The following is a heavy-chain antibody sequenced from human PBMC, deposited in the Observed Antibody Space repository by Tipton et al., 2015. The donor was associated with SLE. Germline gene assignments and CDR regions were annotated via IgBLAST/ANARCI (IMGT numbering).Heavy chain of an antibody. Sequence: TLSLTCTVSGGSISSSSYYWGWIRQPPGKGLEWIGSIYYSGSTYYNPSLESRVTISVDTSKNQFSLKLSSVTAADTAVFYCAHANWGTNFDYWGQGTLVTVSS. CDR1: GGSISSSSYY. CDR3: AHANWGTNFDY. D-gene: IGHD7-27*01. CDR2: IYYSGST. V-gene: IGHV4-39*07. J-gene: IGHJ4*02.